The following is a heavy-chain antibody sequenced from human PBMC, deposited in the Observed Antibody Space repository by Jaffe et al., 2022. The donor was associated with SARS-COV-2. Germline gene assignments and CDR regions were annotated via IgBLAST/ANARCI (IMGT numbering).Heavy chain of an antibody. V-gene: IGHV3-7*01. J-gene: IGHJ4*02. Sequence: EVQVVESGGGLVQPGGSLRLSCAASGFTFSTYWMNWVRQAPGKGLEWVANIKQDGSEIKYVDSVKGRFTISSDNAKNSLYLQMNSLRAEDTAIYYCSVAGVSSSTLYIYWGQGTLVTVSS. CDR1: GFTFSTYW. D-gene: IGHD2-2*01. CDR2: IKQDGSEI. CDR3: SVAGVSSSTLYIY.